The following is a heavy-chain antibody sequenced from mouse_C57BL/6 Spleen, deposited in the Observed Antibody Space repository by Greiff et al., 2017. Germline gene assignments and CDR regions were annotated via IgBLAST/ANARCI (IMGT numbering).Heavy chain of an antibody. D-gene: IGHD3-2*02. CDR1: GYTFTDYY. Sequence: VQLQQSGPVLVKPGASVKMSCKASGYTFTDYYMNWVKQSNGKSLEWIGVINPYNGGTSYNQKFKGKATLTVDKSSSTAYMELNSLTSEDSAVYYCARAGSSGYEAMDYWGQGTSVTVSS. CDR2: INPYNGGT. CDR3: ARAGSSGYEAMDY. J-gene: IGHJ4*01. V-gene: IGHV1-19*01.